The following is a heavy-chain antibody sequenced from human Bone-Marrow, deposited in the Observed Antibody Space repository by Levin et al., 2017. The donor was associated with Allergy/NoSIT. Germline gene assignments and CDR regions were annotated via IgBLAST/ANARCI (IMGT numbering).Heavy chain of an antibody. V-gene: IGHV4-34*01. Sequence: SETLSLTCAVYGGSFSGYYWSWIRQPPGKGLEWIGEINHSGSTNYNPSLKSRVTISVDTSKNQFSLKLSSVTAADTAVYYGAAGYCSSTSCPLDYWGQGTMVTVSS. J-gene: IGHJ4*02. CDR3: AAGYCSSTSCPLDY. D-gene: IGHD2-2*01. CDR2: INHSGST. CDR1: GGSFSGYY.